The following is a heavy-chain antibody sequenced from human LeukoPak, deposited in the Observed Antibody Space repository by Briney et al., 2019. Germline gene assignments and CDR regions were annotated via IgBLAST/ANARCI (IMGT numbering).Heavy chain of an antibody. CDR3: ARDLAVWGSTGTKVPYYHYYMDV. CDR2: IYYSGST. D-gene: IGHD1-1*01. Sequence: SETLSLTCTVSGGSISSYYWSWIRQPPGKGLEWIGYIYYSGSTNYNPSLKSRVTISVDTSKNQFSLKLSSVTAADTAVYYCARDLAVWGSTGTKVPYYHYYMDVWGKGTTVTVSS. CDR1: GGSISSYY. J-gene: IGHJ6*03. V-gene: IGHV4-59*01.